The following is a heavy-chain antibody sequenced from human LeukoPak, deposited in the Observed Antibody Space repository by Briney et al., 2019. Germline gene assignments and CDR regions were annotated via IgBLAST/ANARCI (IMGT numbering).Heavy chain of an antibody. J-gene: IGHJ3*02. CDR1: GYTFTGYY. CDR2: INPNSGGT. V-gene: IGHV1-2*02. D-gene: IGHD4-17*01. Sequence: GASVKVSCKAPGYTFTGYYMHWVRQAPGQGLEWMGWINPNSGGTNYAQKFQGRVTMTRDTSISTAYMELSRLRSDDTAVYYCARAHVYGDYEGGDAFDIWGQGTMVTVSS. CDR3: ARAHVYGDYEGGDAFDI.